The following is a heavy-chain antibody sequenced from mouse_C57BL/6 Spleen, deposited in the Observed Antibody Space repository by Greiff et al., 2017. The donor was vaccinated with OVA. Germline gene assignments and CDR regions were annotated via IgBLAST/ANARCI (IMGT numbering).Heavy chain of an antibody. CDR3: ARYDYDGGFAY. V-gene: IGHV5-16*01. J-gene: IGHJ3*01. D-gene: IGHD2-4*01. CDR2: INYDGSST. CDR1: GFTFSDYY. Sequence: EVNLVESEGGLVQPGSSMKLSCTASGFTFSDYYLAWVRQVPEKGLEWVANINYDGSSTYYLDSLKSRFIISRDNAKNILYLQMSSLKSEDTATYYCARYDYDGGFAYWGQGTLVTVSA.